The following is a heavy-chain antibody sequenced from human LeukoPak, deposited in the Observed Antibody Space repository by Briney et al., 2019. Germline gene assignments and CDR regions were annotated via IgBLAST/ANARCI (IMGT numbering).Heavy chain of an antibody. D-gene: IGHD3-22*01. CDR2: IYTSGST. Sequence: PSETLSLTCTVSGGSISSGSYYWSWIRQPAGKGLEWIGRIYTSGSTNYNPSLKSRVTISVDTSKNQFSLKLSSVTAADTAVYYCARAFDYYDDAFDIWGQGTMVTVSS. CDR1: GGSISSGSYY. V-gene: IGHV4-61*02. CDR3: ARAFDYYDDAFDI. J-gene: IGHJ3*02.